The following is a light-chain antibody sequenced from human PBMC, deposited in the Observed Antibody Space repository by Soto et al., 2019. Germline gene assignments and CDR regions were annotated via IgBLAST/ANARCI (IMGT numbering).Light chain of an antibody. CDR3: CSYAGSFLKV. CDR1: SSDVGGYNY. CDR2: DVR. Sequence: QSALTQPRSVSGSAGQSVTISCAGTSSDVGGYNYVSWYQQHPGKAPKLMISDVRKRPSGVPDRFSGSKSGNTASLTISGLQAEDEADYYCCSYAGSFLKVFGTGTKVTVL. J-gene: IGLJ1*01. V-gene: IGLV2-11*01.